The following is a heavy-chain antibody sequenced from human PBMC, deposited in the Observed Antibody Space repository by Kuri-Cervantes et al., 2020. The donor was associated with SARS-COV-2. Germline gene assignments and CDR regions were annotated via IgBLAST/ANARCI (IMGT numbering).Heavy chain of an antibody. Sequence: GESLKISCVASGFIFTNAWMSWVRQAPGKGLEWVSAISGSGGSTYYADSVKGRFTISRDNSKNTLYLQMNSLRAEDTAVCYCAKGGSSGYYPFDYWGQGTLVTVSS. J-gene: IGHJ4*02. D-gene: IGHD3-22*01. CDR2: ISGSGGST. CDR1: GFIFTNAW. V-gene: IGHV3-23*01. CDR3: AKGGSSGYYPFDY.